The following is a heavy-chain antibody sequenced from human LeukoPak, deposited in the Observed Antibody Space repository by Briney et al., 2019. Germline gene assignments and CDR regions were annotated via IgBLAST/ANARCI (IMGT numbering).Heavy chain of an antibody. CDR2: IYYSGST. CDR1: GGSISSYY. D-gene: IGHD5-12*01. V-gene: IGHV4-59*01. CDR3: ARDGATITGFGMDV. Sequence: SETLSLTCTVSGGSISSYYWSWIRQPPGKGLEWIGYIYYSGSTNYNPSLKSRVTISVDTSKNQFSLKLSSVTAADTAVYYCARDGATITGFGMDVWGQGTTVTVSS. J-gene: IGHJ6*02.